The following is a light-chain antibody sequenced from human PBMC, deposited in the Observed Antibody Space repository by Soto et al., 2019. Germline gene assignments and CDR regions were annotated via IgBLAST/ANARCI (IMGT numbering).Light chain of an antibody. Sequence: EIVMTQSPATLSVSPGERATLSCRASQSVSSNLAWYQQKPGQAPRLLIYGASTRATGIPARFSGSGSGTEFALTISSLQSEDFTIYYCQQYREWPPTFGQGTKVDIK. CDR3: QQYREWPPT. V-gene: IGKV3-15*01. CDR2: GAS. J-gene: IGKJ1*01. CDR1: QSVSSN.